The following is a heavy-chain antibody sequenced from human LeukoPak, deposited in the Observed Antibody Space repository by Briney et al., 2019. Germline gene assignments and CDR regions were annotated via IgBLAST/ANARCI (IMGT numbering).Heavy chain of an antibody. J-gene: IGHJ2*01. CDR3: ATNTVTATYWYFDL. V-gene: IGHV4-59*01. Sequence: SETLSLTCTVSGGSISSYYWSWTRQPPGKGLEWIGYIYYSGSTNYNPSLKSRVTISVDTSKNQFSLKLSSVTAADTAVYYCATNTVTATYWYFDLWGRGTLVTVSS. CDR2: IYYSGST. D-gene: IGHD4-17*01. CDR1: GGSISSYY.